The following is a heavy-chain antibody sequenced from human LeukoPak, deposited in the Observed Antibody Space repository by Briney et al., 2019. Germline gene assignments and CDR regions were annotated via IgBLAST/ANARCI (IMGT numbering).Heavy chain of an antibody. CDR3: ARDSGYSRNWFDP. J-gene: IGHJ5*02. CDR2: IIPIFGPT. D-gene: IGHD6-13*01. V-gene: IGHV1-69*01. Sequence: GSSVKVSCKASGGTFSNDAISWMRQAPGQGLEWMGGIIPIFGPTNYAQNFKGRVTITADESMNTTYMEVSSLRSEDTAVYYCARDSGYSRNWFDPWGQGTLVTVSS. CDR1: GGTFSNDA.